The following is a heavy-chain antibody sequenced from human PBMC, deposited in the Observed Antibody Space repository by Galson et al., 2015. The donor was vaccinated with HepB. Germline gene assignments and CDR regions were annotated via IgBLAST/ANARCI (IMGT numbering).Heavy chain of an antibody. J-gene: IGHJ6*02. CDR3: ARGGGDYYYYGMDL. CDR1: GFIFSSYA. V-gene: IGHV3-23*01. CDR2: MSASGGT. Sequence: SLRLSCAASGFIFSSYAMTWVRRAPGKGLEWVSSMSASGGTYYAHSVKGRFTFSRDTSKNTLYLQMNSLTAEDTALYHCARGGGDYYYYGMDLWGQGTTVTVSS. D-gene: IGHD3-10*01.